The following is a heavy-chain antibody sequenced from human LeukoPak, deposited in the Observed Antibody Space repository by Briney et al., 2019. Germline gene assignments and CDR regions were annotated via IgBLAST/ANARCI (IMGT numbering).Heavy chain of an antibody. CDR2: IYHSEST. CDR1: GGSISSGVYS. D-gene: IGHD5-24*01. V-gene: IGHV4-30-2*01. Sequence: SETLSLTCVVSGGSISSGVYSWNWIRQPPGKGLEWIGNIYHSESTYYNPSLKSRVTISVDTSKNQFSLKLSSVTAADTAVYYCAREAREGHVFDIWGQGTMVTVSS. J-gene: IGHJ3*02. CDR3: AREAREGHVFDI.